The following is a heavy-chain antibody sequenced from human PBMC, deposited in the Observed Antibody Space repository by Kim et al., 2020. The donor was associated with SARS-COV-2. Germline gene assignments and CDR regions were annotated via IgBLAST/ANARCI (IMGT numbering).Heavy chain of an antibody. V-gene: IGHV1-46*01. Sequence: KFQGRVTMTRDTSTSTVYMELSSLRSEDTAVYYCARGPYYDILTGYQIDYWGQGTLVTVSS. D-gene: IGHD3-9*01. J-gene: IGHJ4*02. CDR3: ARGPYYDILTGYQIDY.